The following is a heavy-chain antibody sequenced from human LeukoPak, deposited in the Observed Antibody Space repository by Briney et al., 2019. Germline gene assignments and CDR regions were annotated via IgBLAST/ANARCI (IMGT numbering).Heavy chain of an antibody. V-gene: IGHV4-34*01. J-gene: IGHJ4*02. CDR2: ISHGGST. Sequence: SETLSLTCAVYGGSFSGYYWSWIRQPPGKGLEWIGEISHGGSTHYNPSLKSRVTISLDTSKNQFYLKLSSVTAADTAMYYCATIFQGITSCYLDDWGKGTLVTVSS. D-gene: IGHD1-14*01. CDR1: GGSFSGYY. CDR3: ATIFQGITSCYLDD.